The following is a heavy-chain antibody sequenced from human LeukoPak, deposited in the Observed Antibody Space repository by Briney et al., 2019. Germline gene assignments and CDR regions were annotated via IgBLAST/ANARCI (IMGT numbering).Heavy chain of an antibody. V-gene: IGHV4-38-2*01. CDR3: ARGVDYYYYYYYMDV. CDR1: GYSISRGYY. CDR2: IYHSGTT. Sequence: SETLSLTCAVSGYSISRGYYWGWIRQSPGKGLERIGSIYHSGTTYYNPSLKSRVTISVDTTKNQFSLNLSSMTAADTAVYYCARGVDYYYYYYYMDVWGKGTTVTVSS. J-gene: IGHJ6*03. D-gene: IGHD2-21*02.